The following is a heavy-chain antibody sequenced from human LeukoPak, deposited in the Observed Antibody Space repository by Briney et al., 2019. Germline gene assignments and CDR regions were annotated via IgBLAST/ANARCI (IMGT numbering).Heavy chain of an antibody. Sequence: GGSLRLSCAASGFTFSSYSMNWVRQTPGKGLEWVSSISSSSGYINYADSVKGRFTVSRDNAKNSLYLQMNSLRAEDTAVYYCARDSGYCSSTGCYVHYFDYWGQGTLVTVSS. D-gene: IGHD2-2*01. V-gene: IGHV3-21*01. CDR1: GFTFSSYS. CDR2: ISSSSGYI. J-gene: IGHJ4*02. CDR3: ARDSGYCSSTGCYVHYFDY.